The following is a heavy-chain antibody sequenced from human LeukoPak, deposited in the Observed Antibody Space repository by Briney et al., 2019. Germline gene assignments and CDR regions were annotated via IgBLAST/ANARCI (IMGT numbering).Heavy chain of an antibody. D-gene: IGHD3-22*01. Sequence: ASVTVSCKASGYTFTGYYIHWVRQAPGQGLEWMGWINPNSGGTNSAQKFQGRVTMTRDTSISTAYMDLSSLRSDDTAVYYCARGDYYDSSVYYYDWGQGTLVTVSS. CDR1: GYTFTGYY. CDR3: ARGDYYDSSVYYYD. V-gene: IGHV1-2*02. CDR2: INPNSGGT. J-gene: IGHJ4*02.